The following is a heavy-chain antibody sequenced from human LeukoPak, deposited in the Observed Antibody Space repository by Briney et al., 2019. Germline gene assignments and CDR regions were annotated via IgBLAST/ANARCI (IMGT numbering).Heavy chain of an antibody. CDR1: GFTFSSYA. CDR3: AKARGRYDSSGYEFDY. CDR2: ISGSGGST. Sequence: GGSLRLSCAASGFTFSSYAMSWVRQAPGKGLEWVSAISGSGGSTYYADSVKGRFTISRDNSKNTLYLQMNSLRAEDTAVYYCAKARGRYDSSGYEFDYWGQGTLVTVSS. D-gene: IGHD3-22*01. J-gene: IGHJ4*02. V-gene: IGHV3-23*01.